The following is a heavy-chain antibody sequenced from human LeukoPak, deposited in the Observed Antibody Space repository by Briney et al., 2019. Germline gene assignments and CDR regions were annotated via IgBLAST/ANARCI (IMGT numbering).Heavy chain of an antibody. CDR2: IYDSGST. V-gene: IGHV4-59*11. D-gene: IGHD3-10*01. J-gene: IGHJ6*03. Sequence: SETLSLTCTVAGGFLSGHYWTWVRQHPGKGLEWLGYIYDSGSTTYNPSLKSRVTISVETSKNKFSLKLSSVTAADTAVYYCARVWGPGSYYNPYYYYMDVWGKGTTVTVSS. CDR1: GGFLSGHY. CDR3: ARVWGPGSYYNPYYYYMDV.